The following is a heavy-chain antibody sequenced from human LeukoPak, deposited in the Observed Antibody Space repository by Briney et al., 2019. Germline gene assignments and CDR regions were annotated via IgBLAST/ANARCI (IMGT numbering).Heavy chain of an antibody. V-gene: IGHV1-8*01. J-gene: IGHJ4*02. Sequence: ASVKVSCKASGYTFTSYDINWVRQATGQGLEWMGWMNPNSGNTGYAQKFQGRVTMTRNTSISTAYMELSSLRSEDTAGYYCARGGSYDFWSGYRGTPLFDYWGQGTLVTVSS. CDR3: ARGGSYDFWSGYRGTPLFDY. CDR1: GYTFTSYD. D-gene: IGHD3-3*01. CDR2: MNPNSGNT.